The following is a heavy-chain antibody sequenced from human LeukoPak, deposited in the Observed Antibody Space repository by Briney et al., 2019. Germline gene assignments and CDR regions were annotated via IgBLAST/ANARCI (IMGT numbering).Heavy chain of an antibody. V-gene: IGHV4-59*01. D-gene: IGHD3-10*01. Sequence: SETLSLTCAVSGGSISSYYWSWIRQPPGKGLEWIGYIYYSGSTNYNPSLKSRVTISVDTSKNQFSLKLSFVTAADTAVYYCARTITVSRGYYYGMDVWGQGTTVTVSS. CDR2: IYYSGST. CDR1: GGSISSYY. CDR3: ARTITVSRGYYYGMDV. J-gene: IGHJ6*02.